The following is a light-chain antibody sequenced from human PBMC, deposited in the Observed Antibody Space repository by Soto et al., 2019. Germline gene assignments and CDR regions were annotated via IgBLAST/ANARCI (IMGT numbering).Light chain of an antibody. CDR3: QQYNTWPPLT. V-gene: IGKV3-15*01. J-gene: IGKJ4*01. Sequence: EIVMTQSPATLSVSPGERATLSCRASQSVSSNLAWYQQKPGQAPRLLIYSASTRATGIPARFSGSGSGTEFTLTISSLQSEHFAIYYCQQYNTWPPLTFGGGTKVEIQ. CDR2: SAS. CDR1: QSVSSN.